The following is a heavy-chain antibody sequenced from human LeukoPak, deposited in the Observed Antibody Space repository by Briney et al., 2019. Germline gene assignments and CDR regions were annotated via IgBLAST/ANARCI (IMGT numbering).Heavy chain of an antibody. CDR3: ARGFSYQLLSRGRNWFDP. CDR1: GYTFTSYG. CDR2: ISAYNGNT. D-gene: IGHD2-2*01. Sequence: ASVKVSCKASGYTFTSYGISWVRQAPGQGLEWMGWISAYNGNTNYAQKLQGRVTMTTDTSTSTAYMELRSLRSDDTAVYYCARGFSYQLLSRGRNWFDPWGQGTLVTVSS. V-gene: IGHV1-18*01. J-gene: IGHJ5*02.